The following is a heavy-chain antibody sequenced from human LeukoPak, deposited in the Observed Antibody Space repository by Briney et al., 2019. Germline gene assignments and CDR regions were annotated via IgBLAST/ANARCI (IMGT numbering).Heavy chain of an antibody. J-gene: IGHJ4*02. V-gene: IGHV4-39*01. D-gene: IGHD3-3*01. CDR2: IYYSGST. CDR3: ARHVPSLKTIFGVVLV. Sequence: PSETLSLTCTVSGGSISSSSYYWGWIRQPPGKGLEWIGSIYYSGSTYYNPSLKSRVTISVDTSKNQFSLKLSSVTAADTAVYYCARHVPSLKTIFGVVLVWGQGTLVTVSS. CDR1: GGSISSSSYY.